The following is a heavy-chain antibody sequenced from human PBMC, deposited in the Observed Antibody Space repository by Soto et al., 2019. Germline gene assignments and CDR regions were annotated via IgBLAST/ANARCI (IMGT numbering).Heavy chain of an antibody. D-gene: IGHD6-19*01. CDR1: GFTFSSYW. CDR2: IKQDGSEK. J-gene: IGHJ4*02. Sequence: EVQLVESGGGLVQPGGSLRLSCAASGFTFSSYWMSWVRQAPGKGLEWVANIKQDGSEKYYVDSVKGRFTISRDNAKNSLYLQMNSLRAEDTAVYYCAREAVGDSSGWLFDYWGQGTLVTVSS. V-gene: IGHV3-7*01. CDR3: AREAVGDSSGWLFDY.